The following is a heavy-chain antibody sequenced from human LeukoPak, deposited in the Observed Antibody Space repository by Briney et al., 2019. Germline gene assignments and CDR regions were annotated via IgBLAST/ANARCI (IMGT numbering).Heavy chain of an antibody. J-gene: IGHJ1*01. D-gene: IGHD3-16*01. CDR2: ISGNGVNT. CDR1: GFTFSSYA. V-gene: IGHV3-23*01. Sequence: GGSLRLSCTVSGFTFSSYAMNWVRQDPGKGPEWVSSISGNGVNTYYADSVKGRFTISRDNSKSTLFLQMNSLTAEDTAVYYCAKDPGGFVVTPIRYFQHWGQGTLVTVSS. CDR3: AKDPGGFVVTPIRYFQH.